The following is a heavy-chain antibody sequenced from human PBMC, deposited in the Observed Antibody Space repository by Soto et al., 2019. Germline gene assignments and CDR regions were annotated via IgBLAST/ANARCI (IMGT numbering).Heavy chain of an antibody. CDR1: GFTFSSYW. V-gene: IGHV3-74*01. J-gene: IGHJ4*02. CDR2: INSDGSNT. CDR3: AQQLDY. Sequence: EVQLVESGGGLVQPGGSLRLSCAASGFTFSSYWMHWVRQAPGKGLVWVSRINSDGSNTGYADSVKGRFTISRDNAKNPLYLHMNGLRAEDTAVYYCAQQLDYWGQGTLVTVSS.